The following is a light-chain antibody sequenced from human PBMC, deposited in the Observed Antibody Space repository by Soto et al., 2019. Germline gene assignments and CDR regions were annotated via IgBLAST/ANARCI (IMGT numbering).Light chain of an antibody. V-gene: IGKV3-15*01. CDR1: QGIGDT. J-gene: IGKJ1*01. Sequence: EVVMTQSPATLSVSPGEGVTLSCRASQGIGDTLAWYQHKPGQTPRLLIYDMSTRATGVPDRFRGSRSGPEFTLTISSLQSEDFAIYYCQHYGHPQWTFGQGTKVEIK. CDR3: QHYGHPQWT. CDR2: DMS.